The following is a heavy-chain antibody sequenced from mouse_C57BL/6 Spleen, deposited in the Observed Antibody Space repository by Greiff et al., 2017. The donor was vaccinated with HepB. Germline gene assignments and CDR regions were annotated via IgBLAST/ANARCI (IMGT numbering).Heavy chain of an antibody. D-gene: IGHD2-4*01. CDR3: ARPYDYDAFAY. J-gene: IGHJ3*01. CDR2: ISSGSSTI. CDR1: GFTFSDYG. Sequence: EVKLMESGGGLVKPGGSLKLSCAASGFTFSDYGMHWVRQAPEKGLEWVAYISSGSSTIYYADTVKGRFTISRDNAKNTLFLQMTSLRSEDTAMYYCARPYDYDAFAYWGQGTLVTVSA. V-gene: IGHV5-17*01.